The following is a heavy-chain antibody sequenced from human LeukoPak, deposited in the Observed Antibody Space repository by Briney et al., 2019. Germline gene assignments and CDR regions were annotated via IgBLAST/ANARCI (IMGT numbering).Heavy chain of an antibody. CDR1: GDSVSSNSVA. V-gene: IGHV6-1*01. Sequence: SQTLSLTCAISGDSVSSNSVAWDWIRQSPSRGLEWLGRTYRRSTYYAVSLRGRITISPDTSNNQSSLHLNSVTPEDTAVYYCARGQYSTFDVWGQGTLVTVSS. CDR3: ARGQYSTFDV. J-gene: IGHJ3*01. D-gene: IGHD4-4*01. CDR2: TYRRST.